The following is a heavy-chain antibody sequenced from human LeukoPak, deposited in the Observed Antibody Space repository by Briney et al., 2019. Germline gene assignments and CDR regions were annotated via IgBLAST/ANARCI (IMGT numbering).Heavy chain of an antibody. Sequence: PGGSLRLSCAPSGFTFRDYYMGWIRQAPGKGLEWILYINNSGTTTYIADSVKGRFAISRDNAKSSRYLQMNSLRAEDTAVYYCARAFNDAFDIWGQGTVVTVSS. CDR2: INNSGTTT. CDR3: ARAFNDAFDI. V-gene: IGHV3-11*04. J-gene: IGHJ3*02. CDR1: GFTFRDYY.